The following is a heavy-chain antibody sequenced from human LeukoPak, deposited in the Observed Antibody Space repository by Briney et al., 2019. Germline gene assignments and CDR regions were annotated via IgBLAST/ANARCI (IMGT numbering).Heavy chain of an antibody. V-gene: IGHV4-39*07. CDR3: ARDSKYDSSGHTP. CDR1: GDSIRADNYY. D-gene: IGHD3-22*01. J-gene: IGHJ5*02. CDR2: IHYRGDA. Sequence: SETLSLTCIVSGDSIRADNYYWAWIRQPPGKGLEWIGSIHYRGDAYYGPTLKSRATLSVDTSKNQFSLMVSAVTAADTALYFCARDSKYDSSGHTPWGQGTLVTVSS.